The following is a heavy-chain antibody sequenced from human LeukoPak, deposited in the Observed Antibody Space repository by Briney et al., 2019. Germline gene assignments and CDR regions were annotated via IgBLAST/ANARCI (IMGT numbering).Heavy chain of an antibody. J-gene: IGHJ4*02. V-gene: IGHV3-23*01. Sequence: GGSLRLSCAASGFTFSSYAMSWVRQAPGKGLEWVSAISGSGGSTYYADSVKGRFTISRDHSKNTVFLQMNSLRAEDTAIYFCAKGAYDYIEIGYFDSWGQGTLVTVSS. CDR3: AKGAYDYIEIGYFDS. CDR1: GFTFSSYA. D-gene: IGHD5-12*01. CDR2: ISGSGGST.